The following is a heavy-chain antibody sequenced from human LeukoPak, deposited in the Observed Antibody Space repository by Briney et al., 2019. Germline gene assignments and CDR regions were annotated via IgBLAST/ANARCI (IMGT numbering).Heavy chain of an antibody. Sequence: GRSLRLSCAASGFTFDDYAMHWVRQAPGKGLEWVSGISWNSGSIGYADSVKGRFTISRDNAKNSLYLQMNSQRAEDMALYYCAKAYYYDSSGYYSHWGQGTLVTVSS. CDR2: ISWNSGSI. J-gene: IGHJ4*02. CDR1: GFTFDDYA. V-gene: IGHV3-9*03. D-gene: IGHD3-22*01. CDR3: AKAYYYDSSGYYSH.